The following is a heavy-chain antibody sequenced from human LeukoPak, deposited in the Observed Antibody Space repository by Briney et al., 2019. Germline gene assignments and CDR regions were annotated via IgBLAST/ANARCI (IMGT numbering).Heavy chain of an antibody. CDR2: IIPIFGTA. V-gene: IGHV1-69*05. CDR3: ARGEPLTVQPDY. CDR1: GGTFSSYA. J-gene: IGHJ4*02. D-gene: IGHD1-14*01. Sequence: SVKVSCKASGGTFSSYAISWVRQAPGQGLEWMGGIIPIFGTANYAQKFQGRVTITTDESTSTAYMELSSLRSEDTAVYYCARGEPLTVQPDYWGQGTLVTVSS.